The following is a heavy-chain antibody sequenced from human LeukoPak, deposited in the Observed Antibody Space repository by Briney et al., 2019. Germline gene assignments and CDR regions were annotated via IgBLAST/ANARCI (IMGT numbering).Heavy chain of an antibody. CDR3: ARGGGYCSSTSCYYTADGMDV. V-gene: IGHV3-74*01. CDR1: GFTFSSYW. Sequence: PGGSLRLSCAASGFTFSSYWMHWVRQAPGKGLVWVSRINSDGSSTSYADSVKGRFTISRDNAKNTLYLQMNSLRAEDTAVYYCARGGGYCSSTSCYYTADGMDVWGQGTTVTVSS. CDR2: INSDGSST. D-gene: IGHD2-2*01. J-gene: IGHJ6*02.